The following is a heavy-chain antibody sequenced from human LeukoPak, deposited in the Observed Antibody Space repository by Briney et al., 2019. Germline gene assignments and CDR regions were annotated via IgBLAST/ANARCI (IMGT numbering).Heavy chain of an antibody. Sequence: PSETLSLTCTVSGGSISGSSYYWGWIRQPPGKGLEWIGSIYYSGSTYYNPSLKSRVTISVDTSKNQFSLKLSSVTAADTAVYYCARAILYYYDSSGHTFDYWGQGTLVTVSS. CDR3: ARAILYYYDSSGHTFDY. D-gene: IGHD3-22*01. V-gene: IGHV4-39*01. CDR2: IYYSGST. J-gene: IGHJ4*02. CDR1: GGSISGSSYY.